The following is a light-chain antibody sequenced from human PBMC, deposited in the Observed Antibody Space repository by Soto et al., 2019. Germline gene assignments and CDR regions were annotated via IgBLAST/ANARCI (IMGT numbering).Light chain of an antibody. J-gene: IGLJ1*01. CDR2: DVS. Sequence: QSALTQPASVSGSPGQSITISCTGTSRYVGGYNYVSWYQQHPGKAPKLMLYDVSNRPSGVSDRFSGSKSGNTASLTISGLQAEDEGDYYCCSYTSSSTYVFGTGTKVTVL. CDR1: SRYVGGYNY. V-gene: IGLV2-14*03. CDR3: CSYTSSSTYV.